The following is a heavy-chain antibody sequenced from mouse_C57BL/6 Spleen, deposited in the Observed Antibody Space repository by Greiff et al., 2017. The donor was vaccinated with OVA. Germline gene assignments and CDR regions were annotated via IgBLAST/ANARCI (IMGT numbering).Heavy chain of an antibody. J-gene: IGHJ2*01. CDR1: GYTFTSYW. D-gene: IGHD1-1*01. V-gene: IGHV1-61*01. CDR2: IYPSDSET. CDR3: AYNYYGSSALDY. Sequence: QVQLQQPGAELVRPGSSVKLSCKASGYTFTSYWMDWVKQRPGQGLEWIGNIYPSDSETHYNQKFKDKATLTVDKSSSTAYMQLSSLTSEDSAVYYCAYNYYGSSALDYWGQGTTLTVSS.